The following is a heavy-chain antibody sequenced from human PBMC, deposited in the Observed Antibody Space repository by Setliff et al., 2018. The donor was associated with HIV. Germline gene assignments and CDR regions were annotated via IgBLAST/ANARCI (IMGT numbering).Heavy chain of an antibody. CDR3: ARPSHVYDDDGPLGY. CDR1: GYSFTAYD. J-gene: IGHJ4*02. V-gene: IGHV1-8*01. D-gene: IGHD3-16*01. Sequence: ASVKVSCKTSGYSFTAYDINWVRQATGRGLEWMAWMNPSTGEIGYAQKFQGRLTMTRDSSITTAFMELRGLRSEDTAIYYCARPSHVYDDDGPLGYWGQGTRVTSPQ. CDR2: MNPSTGEI.